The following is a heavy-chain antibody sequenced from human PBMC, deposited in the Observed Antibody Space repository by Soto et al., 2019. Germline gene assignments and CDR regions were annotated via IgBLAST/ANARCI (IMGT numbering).Heavy chain of an antibody. Sequence: EVQLVESGGGLVQPGGSLRLTCAGSGLTLSASWMSWVRQAPGKGLEWVANINRDGSDKYYVDSVKGRFTISRDNAKNSLYLQMNSLRAEDTAVYYCARGGGNFEYWGQGTLVTVSS. V-gene: IGHV3-7*04. CDR3: ARGGGNFEY. J-gene: IGHJ4*02. CDR1: GLTLSASW. D-gene: IGHD3-16*01. CDR2: INRDGSDK.